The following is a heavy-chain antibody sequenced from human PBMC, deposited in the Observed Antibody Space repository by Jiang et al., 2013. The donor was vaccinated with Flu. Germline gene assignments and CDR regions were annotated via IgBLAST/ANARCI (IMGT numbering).Heavy chain of an antibody. CDR2: IIPILGIA. D-gene: IGHD3-22*01. V-gene: IGHV1-69*04. J-gene: IGHJ4*02. CDR3: ARGRYYDSSGYYFDY. CDR1: GGTFSSYA. Sequence: GAEVKKPGVLGEGRPARRSGGTFSSYAISWVRQAPGQGLEWMGRIIPILGIANYAQKFQGRVTITADKSTSTAYMELSSLRSEDTAVYYCARGRYYDSSGYYFDYWGQGTPGHRLL.